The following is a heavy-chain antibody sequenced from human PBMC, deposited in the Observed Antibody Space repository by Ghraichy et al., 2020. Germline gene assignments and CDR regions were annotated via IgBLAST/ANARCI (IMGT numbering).Heavy chain of an antibody. Sequence: GGSLRLSCAASGFTFSSYAMHWVRQAPGKGLEWVAVISYDGSNKYYADSVKGRFTISRDNSKNTLYLQMNSLRAEDTAVYYCARDRGPNYFDYWGQGTLVTVSS. J-gene: IGHJ4*02. CDR1: GFTFSSYA. CDR2: ISYDGSNK. V-gene: IGHV3-30*04. CDR3: ARDRGPNYFDY.